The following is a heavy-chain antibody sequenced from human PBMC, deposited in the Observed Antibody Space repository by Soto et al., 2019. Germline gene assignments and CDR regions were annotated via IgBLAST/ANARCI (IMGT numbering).Heavy chain of an antibody. Sequence: ASVKVSCKASGYTFTGYYMHWVRQAPGQGLEWMGWINPNSGGTNYAQKFQGWVTMTRDTSISTAYMELSRLRSDDTAVYYCARGSRYYDFWSGYPELYYFDDWGQGTLVTVSS. CDR1: GYTFTGYY. J-gene: IGHJ4*02. CDR2: INPNSGGT. V-gene: IGHV1-2*04. D-gene: IGHD3-3*01. CDR3: ARGSRYYDFWSGYPELYYFDD.